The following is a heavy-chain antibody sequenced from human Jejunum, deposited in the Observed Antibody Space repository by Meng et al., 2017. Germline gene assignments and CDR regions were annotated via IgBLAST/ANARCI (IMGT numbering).Heavy chain of an antibody. V-gene: IGHV4-4*02. Sequence: VQLEGSGPELVKPSGPLSLTCAVSGGSITTDWWNWVRQPPGKGLEWMGEIWHRGASNYNPSLRSRVTISVDKSKNQLSLELASLTAADTAVYYCARGATGTRPFDYWGQGTLVTVSS. J-gene: IGHJ4*02. CDR2: IWHRGAS. CDR1: GGSITTDW. CDR3: ARGATGTRPFDY. D-gene: IGHD5-12*01.